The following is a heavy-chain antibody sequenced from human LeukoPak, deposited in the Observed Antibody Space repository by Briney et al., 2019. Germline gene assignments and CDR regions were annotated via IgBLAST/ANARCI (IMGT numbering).Heavy chain of an antibody. V-gene: IGHV4-61*01. J-gene: IGHJ4*02. D-gene: IGHD3-9*01. CDR2: IYYSGST. CDR1: GGSVSSGRDY. Sequence: SETLSLTCTVSGGSVSSGRDYWSWIRQPPGKGLEWIGYIYYSGSTNYNPSLKSRVTISVDTSKNQFSLKLSSVTAADTAVYYCARTRYFDWYYFDYWGQGTLVTVSS. CDR3: ARTRYFDWYYFDY.